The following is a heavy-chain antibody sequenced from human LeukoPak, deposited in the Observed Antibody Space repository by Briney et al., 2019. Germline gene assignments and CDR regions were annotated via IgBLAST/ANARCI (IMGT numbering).Heavy chain of an antibody. D-gene: IGHD2-21*02. Sequence: PGGSLRLSCAASGFTFSGSAIHWVRQASGKGLEWVGRVRIEANSYATAYAASVKGRFTISRDDSKNTAYLQMNSLRTEDTAVYYCTRLWGDCGGDCYSHDFWGQGTLVTVSS. V-gene: IGHV3-73*01. CDR1: GFTFSGSA. J-gene: IGHJ4*02. CDR3: TRLWGDCGGDCYSHDF. CDR2: VRIEANSYAT.